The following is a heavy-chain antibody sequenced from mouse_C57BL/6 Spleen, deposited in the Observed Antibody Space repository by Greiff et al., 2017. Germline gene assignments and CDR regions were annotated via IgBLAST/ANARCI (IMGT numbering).Heavy chain of an antibody. CDR2: INPNNGGT. D-gene: IGHD2-4*01. CDR3: SYDYDERFAY. CDR1: GYTFTDYN. J-gene: IGHJ3*01. V-gene: IGHV1-22*01. Sequence: VQLQQSGPELVKPGASVKMSCKASGYTFTDYNMHWVKQSHGKSLEWIGYINPNNGGTSYNQKFKGKATLTVNKSSSTAYMELRSLTSEDSAVYYCSYDYDERFAYWGQGTLVTVSA.